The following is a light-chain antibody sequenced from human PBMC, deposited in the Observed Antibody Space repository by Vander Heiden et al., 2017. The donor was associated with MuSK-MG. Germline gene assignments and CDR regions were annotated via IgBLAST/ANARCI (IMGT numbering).Light chain of an antibody. CDR1: QGIRND. J-gene: IGKJ1*01. CDR3: LQYHSYPWT. V-gene: IGKV1-17*01. CDR2: AAS. Sequence: DIQMTQSPSSLSASVGDRVTITCRASQGIRNDLGWYQQKPGKAPKRLIYAASSLQSGVPSRFSGSGPGTQFTLTIRSLQSEDVATYYSLQYHSYPWTFGQGTKVEIK.